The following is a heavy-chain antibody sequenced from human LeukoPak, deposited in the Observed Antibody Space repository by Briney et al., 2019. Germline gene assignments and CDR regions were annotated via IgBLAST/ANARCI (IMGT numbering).Heavy chain of an antibody. Sequence: ASVKVSCKASGYTFTSYAVNWVRQAPGQGLEWMGWIDTNTGNPTYAQGFTGRFVFSLDASVSTAYLQIRRLKAEDTAVYYCARVPFVVMGDTGNWFDPWGRGTLVTVSS. V-gene: IGHV7-4-1*01. D-gene: IGHD2-8*01. CDR3: ARVPFVVMGDTGNWFDP. CDR1: GYTFTSYA. CDR2: IDTNTGNP. J-gene: IGHJ5*02.